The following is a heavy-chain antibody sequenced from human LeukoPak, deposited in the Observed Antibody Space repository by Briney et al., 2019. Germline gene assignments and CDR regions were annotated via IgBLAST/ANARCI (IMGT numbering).Heavy chain of an antibody. V-gene: IGHV6-1*01. CDR1: GDSVSSNSAA. CDR3: AREGRAGYSSSWYSHFDY. J-gene: IGHJ4*02. CDR2: TYYRSKWYN. Sequence: SQTLSLTCAISGDSVSSNSAAWNWIRQSPSRGLEWLGRTYYRSKWYNDYAVSVKSRITINPDTSKNQFSPQLNSVTPEDTAVYYCAREGRAGYSSSWYSHFDYWGQGTLVTVSS. D-gene: IGHD6-13*01.